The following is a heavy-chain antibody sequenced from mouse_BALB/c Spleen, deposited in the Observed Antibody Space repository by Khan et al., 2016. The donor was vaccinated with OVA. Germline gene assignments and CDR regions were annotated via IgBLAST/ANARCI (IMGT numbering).Heavy chain of an antibody. D-gene: IGHD1-1*01. CDR3: ARSFHYGSSTWFAY. V-gene: IGHV1-69*02. CDR1: GYPLTSYW. CDR2: IDPYDSYT. Sequence: QVQLQQPGAELVKPGASVKLSCTASGYPLTSYWLHWVKQRPGQGLEWIGEIDPYDSYTNYNQKFKGKATLTLDKSSSTTYMQLSSLTSEDSAVDYCARSFHYGSSTWFAYWGQGTLVTVSA. J-gene: IGHJ3*01.